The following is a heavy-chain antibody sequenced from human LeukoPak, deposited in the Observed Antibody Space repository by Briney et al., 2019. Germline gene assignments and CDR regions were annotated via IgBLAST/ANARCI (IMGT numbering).Heavy chain of an antibody. CDR1: GGSISSYY. CDR3: ARETYTAMADY. J-gene: IGHJ4*02. D-gene: IGHD5-18*01. CDR2: IYYSGST. V-gene: IGHV4-59*01. Sequence: SETLSLTCTVSGGSISSYYWSWIRQPPGKGLEWIGYIYYSGSTNYNPSLKSRVTISVDTSKNQLSLKLSSVTAADTAVYYCARETYTAMADYWGQGTLVTVSS.